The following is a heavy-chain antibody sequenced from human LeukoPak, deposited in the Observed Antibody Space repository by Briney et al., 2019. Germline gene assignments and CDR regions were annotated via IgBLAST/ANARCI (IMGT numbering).Heavy chain of an antibody. Sequence: GGSLRLSCAASGFTFSSYSMNWVRQAPGKGLEWVSYISSSSSTIYYADSVKGRFTISRDNSKDTLYLQMNSLRAEDTAVYYCARGHTENGPKMTTVTDLHPFDIWGQGTMVTDSS. J-gene: IGHJ3*02. V-gene: IGHV3-48*01. CDR1: GFTFSSYS. CDR2: ISSSSSTI. CDR3: ARGHTENGPKMTTVTDLHPFDI. D-gene: IGHD4-17*01.